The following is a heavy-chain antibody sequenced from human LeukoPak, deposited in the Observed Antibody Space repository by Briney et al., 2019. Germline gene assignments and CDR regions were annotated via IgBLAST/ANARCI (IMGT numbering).Heavy chain of an antibody. CDR1: GGSISSYY. CDR3: ARYPGSEDYYDTIFDAFDI. V-gene: IGHV4-59*01. CDR2: IYYSGST. Sequence: SETLSLTCTVSGGSISSYYWSWIRQPPGKGLEWIGYIYYSGSTNYNPSLKRRVTISVDTSKNQFSLKLSSVTAADTAVYYCARYPGSEDYYDTIFDAFDIWGQGTMVTVSS. J-gene: IGHJ3*02. D-gene: IGHD3-22*01.